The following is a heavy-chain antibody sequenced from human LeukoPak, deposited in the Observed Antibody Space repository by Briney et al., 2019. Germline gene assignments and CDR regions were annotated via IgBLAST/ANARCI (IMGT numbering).Heavy chain of an antibody. CDR1: GFTFSDYY. CDR2: ISSSGSTI. J-gene: IGHJ6*02. V-gene: IGHV3-11*01. CDR3: ARAPTDYDSPRGLYYYGMDV. D-gene: IGHD3-22*01. Sequence: GGSLRLSCAASGFTFSDYYMSWIRQAPGKGLEWVSYISSSGSTIYYADSVKGRFAISRDNAKNSLYLQMNSLRAEDTAVYYCARAPTDYDSPRGLYYYGMDVWGQGTTVTVSS.